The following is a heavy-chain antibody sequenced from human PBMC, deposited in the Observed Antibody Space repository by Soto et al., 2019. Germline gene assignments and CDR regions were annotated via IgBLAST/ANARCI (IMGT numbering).Heavy chain of an antibody. J-gene: IGHJ5*02. D-gene: IGHD2-21*01. CDR3: AYYGVLAPPAPYNWFDP. CDR1: GYSFTGDY. Sequence: SSVKVSCKASGYSFTGDYLHWVRQAPGQGLEWMGWINPKNGVKQYGQKFQGRLTMTRDTSTSTAYMELSRLQSEDTAAYYCAYYGVLAPPAPYNWFDPCGQGVRVIVST. V-gene: IGHV1-2*02. CDR2: INPKNGVK.